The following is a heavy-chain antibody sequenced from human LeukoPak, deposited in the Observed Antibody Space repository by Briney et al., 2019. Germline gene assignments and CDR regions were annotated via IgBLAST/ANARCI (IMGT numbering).Heavy chain of an antibody. Sequence: GGSLRLSCAASGFTVSTNYMSWVRQAPGKGLEWVSVIYSGGTTYYADSVKGRFTISRDNSKNTLYLQMNSLRADDTAVYYCARANWNDDAFDIWGQGTMVTVS. CDR1: GFTVSTNY. D-gene: IGHD1-20*01. CDR3: ARANWNDDAFDI. V-gene: IGHV3-66*01. J-gene: IGHJ3*02. CDR2: IYSGGTT.